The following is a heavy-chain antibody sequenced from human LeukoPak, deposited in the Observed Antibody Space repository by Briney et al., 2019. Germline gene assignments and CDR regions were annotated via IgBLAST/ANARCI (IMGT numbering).Heavy chain of an antibody. V-gene: IGHV4-59*12. CDR3: ARGGDRNYGVWFDP. J-gene: IGHJ5*02. D-gene: IGHD4-11*01. Sequence: SETLSLTCTVSGGSISSYYWSWIRQPPGKGLEWIGYIYYSGSTNYNPSLKSRVTISVDTSKNQFSLKLSSVTAADTAVYYCARGGDRNYGVWFDPWGQGTLVTVSS. CDR2: IYYSGST. CDR1: GGSISSYY.